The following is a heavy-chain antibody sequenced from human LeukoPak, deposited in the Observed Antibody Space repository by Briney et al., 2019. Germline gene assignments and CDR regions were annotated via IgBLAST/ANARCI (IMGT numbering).Heavy chain of an antibody. J-gene: IGHJ4*02. D-gene: IGHD3-10*01. CDR3: ARGGRKGYYYGSGSYEFDY. V-gene: IGHV1-46*03. Sequence: ASVKVSCKASGYTFTSYYMHWVRQAPGQGLEWMGIINPSGGSTGYAQKFQGRVTITRDTSTSTDYMEMSSMRAADTAVYDCARGGRKGYYYGSGSYEFDYWGQGTLVTVSS. CDR2: INPSGGST. CDR1: GYTFTSYY.